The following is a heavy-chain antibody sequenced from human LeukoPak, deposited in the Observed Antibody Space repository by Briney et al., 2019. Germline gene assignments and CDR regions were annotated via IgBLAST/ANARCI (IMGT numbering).Heavy chain of an antibody. J-gene: IGHJ4*02. Sequence: GGSLRLSCAASGFSFRTFAMNWVRQVPGKGLEWVSGISGRGGDTYDAESVRGRFTISRDDSKNTLYLQMTSLRAEDTAIYYCAKDRGFTLRDGGMLDYWGQGTLVTVSS. CDR3: AKDRGFTLRDGGMLDY. V-gene: IGHV3-23*01. D-gene: IGHD5-24*01. CDR2: ISGRGGDT. CDR1: GFSFRTFA.